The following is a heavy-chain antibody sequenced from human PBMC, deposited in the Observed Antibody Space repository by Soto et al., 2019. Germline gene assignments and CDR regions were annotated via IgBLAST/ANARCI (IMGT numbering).Heavy chain of an antibody. D-gene: IGHD6-19*01. CDR2: ISYDGSNK. J-gene: IGHJ3*02. V-gene: IGHV3-30*14. Sequence: QVQLVESGGGVVQPGRSLRLSCAASGFTFSSYAMHWVRQAPGKGLEWVAVISYDGSNKYYADSVKGRFTISRDNSKNTRYLQMNRLRAEDTAVYYCAPLCIAVAGHDAFDIWGQGTMGTVSS. CDR1: GFTFSSYA. CDR3: APLCIAVAGHDAFDI.